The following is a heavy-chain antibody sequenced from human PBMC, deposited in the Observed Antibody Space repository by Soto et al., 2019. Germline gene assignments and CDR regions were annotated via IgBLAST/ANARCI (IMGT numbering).Heavy chain of an antibody. CDR2: MYYSGSP. V-gene: IGHV4-39*02. CDR1: GGSITSGTYY. J-gene: IGHJ4*02. Sequence: QLQLQESGPGLVKPSETLSLTCTVSGGSITSGTYYWGWIRQPPGEGLEWIGAMYYSGSPHYNPSLKCRVTMSVDTSKNHFSLNFTSVATADTAVYYCARVLFTTWTHLADYWGQGTLVTVSS. D-gene: IGHD1-1*01. CDR3: ARVLFTTWTHLADY.